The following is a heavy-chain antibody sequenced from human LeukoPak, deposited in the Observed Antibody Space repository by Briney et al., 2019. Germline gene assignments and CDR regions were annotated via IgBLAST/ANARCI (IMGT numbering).Heavy chain of an antibody. V-gene: IGHV3-21*01. CDR3: ASKLGYCSGGSCRAGRYFDY. D-gene: IGHD2-15*01. CDR1: GFTLSYYS. Sequence: GGSLRLSCAASGFTLSYYSMNWVRQAPGKGLEWVSSISSSSAYIYYADSVKGRFTISRDNARNSLYLQMNSLRAEDTAVYYCASKLGYCSGGSCRAGRYFDYWGQGTLVTVSS. CDR2: ISSSSAYI. J-gene: IGHJ4*02.